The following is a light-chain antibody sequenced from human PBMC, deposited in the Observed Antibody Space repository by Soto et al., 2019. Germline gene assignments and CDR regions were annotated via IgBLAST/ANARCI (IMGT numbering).Light chain of an antibody. V-gene: IGKV1-8*01. CDR1: QGISSY. J-gene: IGKJ2*01. CDR3: QQYYSYPPPT. Sequence: AIRMTKSPSSLSASTGDRVTITCRASQGISSYLAWYQQKPGKAPKLLIYAASTLQSGVPSRFSGSGSGTDFTLTISCLQSEDFETYYCQQYYSYPPPTFGQGTKLEIK. CDR2: AAS.